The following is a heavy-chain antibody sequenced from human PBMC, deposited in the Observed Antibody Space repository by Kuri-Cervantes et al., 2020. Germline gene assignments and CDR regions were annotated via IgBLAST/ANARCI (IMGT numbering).Heavy chain of an antibody. Sequence: SETLSLTCTVSGGSISSGGYYWSWIRQHPGKGLEWIGYIYYSGSTYYNPSLKSLVTISVDTSKNQFSLKLSSVTAADTAVYYCAGDRGSSSYLTGDFDYWGQGTLVTVSS. CDR1: GGSISSGGYY. J-gene: IGHJ4*02. CDR3: AGDRGSSSYLTGDFDY. V-gene: IGHV4-31*01. CDR2: IYYSGST. D-gene: IGHD6-6*01.